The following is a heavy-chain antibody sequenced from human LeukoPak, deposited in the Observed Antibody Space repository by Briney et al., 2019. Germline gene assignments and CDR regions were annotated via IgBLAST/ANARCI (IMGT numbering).Heavy chain of an antibody. Sequence: GGTLRLSCAASGFTFSSYGMSWVRQAPGKGLEWVSAISGSGGSTYYADSVKGRFTISRDNSKNTLYLQMNSLRAEDTAVYYCAKDLRQQLAPGAFDIWGQGTMVTVSS. CDR1: GFTFSSYG. D-gene: IGHD6-13*01. V-gene: IGHV3-23*01. CDR3: AKDLRQQLAPGAFDI. J-gene: IGHJ3*02. CDR2: ISGSGGST.